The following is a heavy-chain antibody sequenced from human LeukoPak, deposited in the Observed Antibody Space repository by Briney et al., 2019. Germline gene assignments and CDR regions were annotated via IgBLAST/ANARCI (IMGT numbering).Heavy chain of an antibody. CDR1: GFTFSSYG. J-gene: IGHJ6*03. CDR2: IRYEGSNK. D-gene: IGHD1-7*01. V-gene: IGHV3-30*02. Sequence: PGGSLRLSCAASGFTFSSYGMHWVRQAPGKGLEWVAFIRYEGSNKYYADSVKGRFTISRDNSKNTLYLQMNSLRAEDTAVYYCARGPYNWNYWGRINYYMDVWGKGTTVTVSS. CDR3: ARGPYNWNYWGRINYYMDV.